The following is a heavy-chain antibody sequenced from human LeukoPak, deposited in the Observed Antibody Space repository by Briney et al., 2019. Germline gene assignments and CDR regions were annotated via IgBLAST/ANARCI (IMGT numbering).Heavy chain of an antibody. Sequence: SSETLSLTCTVSGYSISSGYYWGWIRQPPGKGLEWIGSIYHSGSTYYNPSLKSRVTISVDTSKNQFSLKLSSVTAADTAVYYCARGPVVGAETHYYYGMDVWGQGTTVTVSS. V-gene: IGHV4-38-2*02. D-gene: IGHD1-26*01. CDR2: IYHSGST. CDR3: ARGPVVGAETHYYYGMDV. CDR1: GYSISSGYY. J-gene: IGHJ6*02.